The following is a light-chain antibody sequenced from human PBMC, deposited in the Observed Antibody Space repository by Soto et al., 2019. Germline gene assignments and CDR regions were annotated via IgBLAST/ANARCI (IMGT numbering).Light chain of an antibody. CDR3: QQSYSTPMYT. Sequence: DIQMTQSPSSLSASVGDRVTITCRASKSISSYLNWYQQKPGKAPKLLIYAASSLQSGVPSRFSGSGSGTDFTLTISSLQPEDFATYYCQQSYSTPMYTFGQGTKVDIK. CDR2: AAS. J-gene: IGKJ2*01. V-gene: IGKV1-39*01. CDR1: KSISSY.